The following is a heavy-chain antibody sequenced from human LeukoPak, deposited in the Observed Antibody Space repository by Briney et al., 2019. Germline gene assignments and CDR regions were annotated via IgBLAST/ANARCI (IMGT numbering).Heavy chain of an antibody. Sequence: SETLSLTCAVYGGSFSGYYWSWVRQPPGKGLEWIGEINHSGSTNYNPSLKSRVTISVDTSKNQFSLKLSSVTAADTAVYYCARGVEGFDYWGQGTLVTVSS. J-gene: IGHJ4*02. V-gene: IGHV4-34*01. CDR2: INHSGST. CDR1: GGSFSGYY. CDR3: ARGVEGFDY. D-gene: IGHD3-3*01.